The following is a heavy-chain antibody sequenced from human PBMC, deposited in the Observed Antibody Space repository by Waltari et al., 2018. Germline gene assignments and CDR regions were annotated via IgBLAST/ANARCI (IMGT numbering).Heavy chain of an antibody. Sequence: EVQLLESGGGLVQPGGSLRLSCAASGFTFSSYAMSWVRQAPGKGLEWVSAICGSGGSTYYADSVKGRFTISRDNSKNTLYLQMNSLRAEDTAVYYCAKKIGGSSCFDYWGQGTLVIVSS. J-gene: IGHJ4*02. D-gene: IGHD6-13*01. CDR1: GFTFSSYA. CDR2: ICGSGGST. V-gene: IGHV3-23*01. CDR3: AKKIGGSSCFDY.